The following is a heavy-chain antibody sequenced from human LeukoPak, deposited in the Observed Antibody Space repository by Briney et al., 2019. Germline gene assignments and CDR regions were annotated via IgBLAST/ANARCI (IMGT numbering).Heavy chain of an antibody. CDR2: IYYSGTT. D-gene: IGHD3-3*01. CDR3: ARLRFDFWSGYTHPYFDY. J-gene: IGHJ4*02. CDR1: GGSISSSSYS. V-gene: IGHV4-39*01. Sequence: SETLSLTCTVSGGSISSSSYSWVWIRQPRGKGLEWIGSIYYSGTTYYNPSLKSRVTISVDTSKIQFSLKLSSVAATDTAVYFCARLRFDFWSGYTHPYFDYWGQGTLVTVSS.